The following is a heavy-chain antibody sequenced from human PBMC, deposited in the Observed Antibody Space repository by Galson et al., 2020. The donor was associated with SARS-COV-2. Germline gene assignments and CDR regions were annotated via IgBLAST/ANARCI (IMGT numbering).Heavy chain of an antibody. Sequence: ASETLSLTCTVSGGSISSNYWSWIRQPPGKKLEWIGYLYYSGSTNYNPSLESRVTISVDTSKNQFSLRMTSVTASDTAVYYCARLYGSGSYSSYYYGIDVWGQGTTVTVSS. CDR2: LYYSGST. V-gene: IGHV4-59*01. CDR3: ARLYGSGSYSSYYYGIDV. J-gene: IGHJ6*02. CDR1: GGSISSNY. D-gene: IGHD3-10*01.